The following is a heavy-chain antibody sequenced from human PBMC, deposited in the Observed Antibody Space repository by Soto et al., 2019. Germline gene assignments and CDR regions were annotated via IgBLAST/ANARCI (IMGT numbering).Heavy chain of an antibody. Sequence: SETLSLTCTVSGGSISSSSYYWGWIRQPPGKGLEWIGSIYYSGSTYYNPSLKSRVTISVDTSKNQFSLKLSSVTAADTAVYYCASQGFVVVVAATQMANWFDPWGQGTLVTVSS. CDR2: IYYSGST. CDR3: ASQGFVVVVAATQMANWFDP. J-gene: IGHJ5*02. V-gene: IGHV4-39*01. D-gene: IGHD2-15*01. CDR1: GGSISSSSYY.